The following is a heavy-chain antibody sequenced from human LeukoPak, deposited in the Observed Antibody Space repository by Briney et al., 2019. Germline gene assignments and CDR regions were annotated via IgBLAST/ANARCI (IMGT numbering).Heavy chain of an antibody. J-gene: IGHJ6*02. CDR2: IIPIFGTA. V-gene: IGHV1-69*13. CDR1: GGTFSSYA. Sequence: GASVKVSCKASGGTFSSYAISWVRQAPGQGLEWMGGIIPIFGTANYAQKFQGRVTITADESTSTAYMELSSLRSEDTAVYYCARDMSYYDFWSGSPTYYYYGMDVWGQGTTVTVSS. CDR3: ARDMSYYDFWSGSPTYYYYGMDV. D-gene: IGHD3-3*01.